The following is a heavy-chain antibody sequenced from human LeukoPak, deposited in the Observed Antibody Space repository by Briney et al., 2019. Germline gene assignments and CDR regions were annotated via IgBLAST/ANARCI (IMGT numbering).Heavy chain of an antibody. CDR2: IYTSGST. CDR1: GGSISSYY. D-gene: IGHD3-22*01. V-gene: IGHV4-4*07. J-gene: IGHJ4*02. Sequence: SGTLSLTCTVSGGSISSYYWSWIRQPAGKGLEWIGRIYTSGSTNYNPSLKSRVTMSVDTSKNQFSLKLSSVTAADTAVYYCARGAVNYYDSSGYDYWGQGTLVTVSS. CDR3: ARGAVNYYDSSGYDY.